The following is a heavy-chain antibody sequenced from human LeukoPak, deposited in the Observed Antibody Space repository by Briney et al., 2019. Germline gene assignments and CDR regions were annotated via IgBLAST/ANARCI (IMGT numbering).Heavy chain of an antibody. Sequence: ETLSLTCTVSGGSISSSNHFWGWIRQPPGKGLEWIGNIYYSGSTYYNPSLKSRVTISVDTSKNQFSLKLSSVTAADTAVYYCARYVVYGSGKYYFDYWGQGTLVTVSS. CDR2: IYYSGST. CDR3: ARYVVYGSGKYYFDY. V-gene: IGHV4-39*01. D-gene: IGHD3-10*01. J-gene: IGHJ4*02. CDR1: GGSISSSNHF.